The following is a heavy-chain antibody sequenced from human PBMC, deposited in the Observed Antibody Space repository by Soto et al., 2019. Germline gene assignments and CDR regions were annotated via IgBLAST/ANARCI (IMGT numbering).Heavy chain of an antibody. V-gene: IGHV3-23*01. Sequence: EVQLLESGGGLAPPGGSLRLSCAASGFSFSSYAMNWVRQAPGKGVEWVAGISGSGGDTYYVDSVKGRFTISRDNSKNTLYLQLNSLRSGDTAAYYCPIAGIAAGGTVWNWFDPGGQGTRVSVSS. CDR3: PIAGIAAGGTVWNWFDP. D-gene: IGHD6-13*01. CDR1: GFSFSSYA. J-gene: IGHJ5*02. CDR2: ISGSGGDT.